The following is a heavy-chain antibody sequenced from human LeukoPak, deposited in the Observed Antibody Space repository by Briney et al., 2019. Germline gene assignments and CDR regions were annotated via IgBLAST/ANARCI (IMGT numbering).Heavy chain of an antibody. CDR1: GGTFSSYA. V-gene: IGHV1-69*13. CDR2: IIPILGTA. Sequence: SVKVSCKASGGTFSSYAISWVRQAPGQGLEWMGGIIPILGTANYAQKFQGRVTITADESTSTAYMELSSLRSEDTAVYYCARDLYGDDAFDIWGQGTMVTVSS. J-gene: IGHJ3*02. CDR3: ARDLYGDDAFDI. D-gene: IGHD7-27*01.